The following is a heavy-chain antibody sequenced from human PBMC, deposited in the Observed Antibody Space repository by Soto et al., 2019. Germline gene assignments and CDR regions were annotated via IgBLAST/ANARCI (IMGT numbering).Heavy chain of an antibody. J-gene: IGHJ4*02. CDR2: ISSSGTTI. V-gene: IGHV3-11*01. Sequence: GGSLRLSCAASGFTFSDYYMSWIRQAPGKGLEWVSCISSSGTTIFYADSLRGRFTISRDNAKKSLYLQMNSLRGEDTAVYYCAREPSNWNYCFDYWGQGTLVTVSS. CDR3: AREPSNWNYCFDY. CDR1: GFTFSDYY. D-gene: IGHD1-7*01.